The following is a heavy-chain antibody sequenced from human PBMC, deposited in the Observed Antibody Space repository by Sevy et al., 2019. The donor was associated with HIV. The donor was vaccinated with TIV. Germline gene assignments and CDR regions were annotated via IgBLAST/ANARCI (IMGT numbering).Heavy chain of an antibody. Sequence: GGSLRLSCAASGFTFGNGWMSWVRQAPGKGLEWVGRIKSKTDGGTTDYAAPMKGRFTISRDDSKNTVYLQMNSLKSEDTAVYYCATEGLYCSGSTCYTEGFDDWGQGTLVTVSS. CDR1: GFTFGNGW. J-gene: IGHJ4*02. CDR3: ATEGLYCSGSTCYTEGFDD. D-gene: IGHD2-15*01. CDR2: IKSKTDGGTT. V-gene: IGHV3-15*01.